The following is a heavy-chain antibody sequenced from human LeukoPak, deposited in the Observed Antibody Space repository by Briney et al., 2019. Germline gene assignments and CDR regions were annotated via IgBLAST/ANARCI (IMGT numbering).Heavy chain of an antibody. CDR3: AKGGNSVWSFRVWFDP. CDR2: ISGSGGST. CDR1: GFTFSSYA. D-gene: IGHD4-23*01. Sequence: PGGSLRLSCAASGFTFSSYAMSWVRQAPGKGLEWVSAISGSGGSTYYADSVKGRFTISRDNSKNTLYLQMNSLRAEDTAVYYCAKGGNSVWSFRVWFDPWGQGTLVTVSS. J-gene: IGHJ5*02. V-gene: IGHV3-23*01.